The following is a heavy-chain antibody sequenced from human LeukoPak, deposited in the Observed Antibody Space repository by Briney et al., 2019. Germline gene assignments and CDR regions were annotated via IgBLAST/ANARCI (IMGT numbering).Heavy chain of an antibody. CDR2: IQYDESDK. CDR1: GFTFSSYG. CDR3: AREGGITVAGKFDS. V-gene: IGHV3-30*02. J-gene: IGHJ4*02. D-gene: IGHD6-19*01. Sequence: GRSLRLSCAASGFTFSSYGMHWVRQAPGKGLEWVAFIQYDESDKYYADSVRGRFTISRDNSKSTLYLQMNSLRAEDTAVYYCAREGGITVAGKFDSWGQGTLVTVSS.